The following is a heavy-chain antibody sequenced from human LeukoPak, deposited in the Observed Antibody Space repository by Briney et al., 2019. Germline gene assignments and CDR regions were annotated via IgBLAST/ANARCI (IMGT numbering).Heavy chain of an antibody. CDR2: IYYSGST. Sequence: SETLSLTCTVSGGSISSSSYYWGWIRQPPGKGLEWIGSIYYSGSTYYNPSLKSRVTMSIDTSKSQFSLRLTSVTAADTAVYYCAKGETVTTSPFDHWGQGLLVTVSS. CDR1: GGSISSSSYY. J-gene: IGHJ4*02. D-gene: IGHD4-17*01. CDR3: AKGETVTTSPFDH. V-gene: IGHV4-39*07.